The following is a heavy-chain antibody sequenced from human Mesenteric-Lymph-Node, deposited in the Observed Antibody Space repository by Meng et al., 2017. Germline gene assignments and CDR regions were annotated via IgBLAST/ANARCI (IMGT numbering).Heavy chain of an antibody. V-gene: IGHV4-39*01. J-gene: IGHJ4*02. CDR3: ARRRGGSGRDC. CDR2: IYHSGST. CDR1: GGSISSNGYY. Sequence: HLQRQESGPGLLKPSETLSLTCTVSGGSISSNGYYWDWVRQPPGKGLEWIGAIYHSGSTSYNPSLQSRVTMFVDTSKNQFSLMLTSVTATDTAVYYCARRRGGSGRDCWGQGTLVTVSS. D-gene: IGHD3-10*01.